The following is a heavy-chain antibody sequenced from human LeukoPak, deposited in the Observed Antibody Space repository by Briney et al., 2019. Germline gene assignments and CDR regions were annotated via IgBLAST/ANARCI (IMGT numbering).Heavy chain of an antibody. V-gene: IGHV4-30-4*01. Sequence: SQTLSLTCTVSGGSISSGDYYWSWIRQPPGKGLEWIGYIYYSGSTYYNPSLKSRVTISVDTSKNQFSLKLSSVTAADTAVYYCAREGDGYNYVDYWGQGTLVTVS. J-gene: IGHJ4*02. CDR3: AREGDGYNYVDY. CDR2: IYYSGST. D-gene: IGHD5-24*01. CDR1: GGSISSGDYY.